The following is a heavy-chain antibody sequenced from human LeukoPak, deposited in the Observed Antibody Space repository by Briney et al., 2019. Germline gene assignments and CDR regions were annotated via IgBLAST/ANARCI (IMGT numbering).Heavy chain of an antibody. CDR2: IYTSGST. CDR3: ARGPTIQQFDY. Sequence: SETLSLTCTVSGGSISSYYWSWIRQPAGKGLEWIGRIYTSGSTNYNPPLKSRVTMSVDTSQNQFSLKLSSMTAADTAVYYCARGPTIQQFDYWGQGTLVTVSS. CDR1: GGSISSYY. D-gene: IGHD5-18*01. V-gene: IGHV4-4*07. J-gene: IGHJ4*02.